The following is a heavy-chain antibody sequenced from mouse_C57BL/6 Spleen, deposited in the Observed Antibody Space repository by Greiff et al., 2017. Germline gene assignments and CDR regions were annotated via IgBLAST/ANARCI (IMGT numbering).Heavy chain of an antibody. CDR2: IYPGDGDT. CDR1: GYAFSSSW. CDR3: ARDGFPPMDY. J-gene: IGHJ4*01. V-gene: IGHV1-82*01. Sequence: QVQLLQSGPELVKPGASVKISCKASGYAFSSSWMNWVKQRPGKGLEWIGRIYPGDGDTNYNGKFKGKATLTADKSSSTAYMQLSSLTSEDSAVYFWARDGFPPMDYWGQGTSVTVSS. D-gene: IGHD2-3*01.